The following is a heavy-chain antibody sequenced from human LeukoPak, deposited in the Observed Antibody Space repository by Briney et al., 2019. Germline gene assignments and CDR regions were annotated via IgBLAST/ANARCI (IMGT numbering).Heavy chain of an antibody. CDR2: IKQDGSEK. CDR3: ASRGIAELDY. V-gene: IGHV3-7*01. D-gene: IGHD6-13*01. Sequence: GRSLRLSCAASGFTFDDYAMQWVRQAPGKGLEWVANIKQDGSEKYYVDSVKGRFTISRDNAKNSLYLQMNSLRAEDTAVYYCASRGIAELDYWGQGTLVTVSS. J-gene: IGHJ4*02. CDR1: GFTFDDYA.